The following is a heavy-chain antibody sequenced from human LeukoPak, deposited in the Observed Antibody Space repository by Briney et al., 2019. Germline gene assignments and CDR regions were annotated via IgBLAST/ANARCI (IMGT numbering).Heavy chain of an antibody. CDR2: INPNSGGT. CDR3: ARDRYDILTGSSDY. J-gene: IGHJ4*02. D-gene: IGHD3-9*01. Sequence: ASVKVSCKASGYTSTGYYMHWVRQAPGQGLEWMGWINPNSGGTNYAQKFQGRVTMTRDTSISTAYMELSRLRSDDTAVYYCARDRYDILTGSSDYWGQGTLVTVSS. CDR1: GYTSTGYY. V-gene: IGHV1-2*02.